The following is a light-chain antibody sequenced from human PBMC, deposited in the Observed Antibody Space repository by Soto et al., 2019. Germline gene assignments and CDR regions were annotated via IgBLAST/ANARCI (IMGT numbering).Light chain of an antibody. V-gene: IGKV1-5*01. CDR2: DAS. CDR3: QQAWT. Sequence: DIQLTQSPSTLSASVGDRVTITCRLSQTISGWLAWYQQKPGKAHKFLMYDASSLETGVPGRFSGDGYGTEFTRTISNLQPDDFATYYCQQAWTFGPGTKVK. CDR1: QTISGW. J-gene: IGKJ1*01.